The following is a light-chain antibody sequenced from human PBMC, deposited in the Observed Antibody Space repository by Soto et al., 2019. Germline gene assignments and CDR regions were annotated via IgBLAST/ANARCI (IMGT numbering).Light chain of an antibody. CDR2: DVS. Sequence: EIVLTQSPATLSLSPGEGATLSCRASQSVGSDLAWYLQKPGQAPRLLIYDVSNRATGIPPRFSGSGCGTDFTLAISSLEPEDFAVYYCQHRRTFGPGTKVDIK. CDR1: QSVGSD. V-gene: IGKV3-11*01. CDR3: QHRRT. J-gene: IGKJ3*01.